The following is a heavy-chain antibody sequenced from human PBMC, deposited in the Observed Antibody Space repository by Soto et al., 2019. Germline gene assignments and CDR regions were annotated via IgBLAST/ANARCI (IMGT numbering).Heavy chain of an antibody. CDR2: ISYDGSNK. J-gene: IGHJ6*03. CDR1: GFTFSSYG. V-gene: IGHV3-30*18. D-gene: IGHD3-10*02. Sequence: GGSLRLSCAASGFTFSSYGMHWVRQAPGKGLEWVAVISYDGSNKYYADSVKGRFTISRDNSKNTLYLQMNSLRAEDTAVYYCAKVVSAWRRITMYPPHLIDYYMDVWGKGTTVTVSS. CDR3: AKVVSAWRRITMYPPHLIDYYMDV.